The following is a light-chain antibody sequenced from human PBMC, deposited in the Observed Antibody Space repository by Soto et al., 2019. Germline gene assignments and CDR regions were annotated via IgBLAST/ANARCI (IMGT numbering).Light chain of an antibody. CDR2: GTS. J-gene: IGKJ2*01. CDR3: QQYNNWPPMST. CDR1: QNVGRN. V-gene: IGKV3-15*01. Sequence: EIVMTQSPDTLSVSPGERATLSCRASQNVGRNVAWYQQRTGQAPMLLIHGTSTRDADIPARFSGSVSGTEFTLNINSLQREDFVIYYCQQYNNWPPMSTFGQGTKLEMK.